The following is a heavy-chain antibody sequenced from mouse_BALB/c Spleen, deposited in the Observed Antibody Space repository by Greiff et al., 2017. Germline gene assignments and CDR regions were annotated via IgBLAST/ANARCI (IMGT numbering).Heavy chain of an antibody. D-gene: IGHD2-1*01. V-gene: IGHV1-69*02. Sequence: QVQLQQPGAELVRPGASVKLSCKASGYTFTSYWINWVKQRPGQGLEWIGNIYPSDSYTNYNQKFKDKATLTVDKSSSTAYMQLSRPTSEDSAVYYCTRDGNYPYAMDYWGQGTSVTVSS. J-gene: IGHJ4*01. CDR2: IYPSDSYT. CDR3: TRDGNYPYAMDY. CDR1: GYTFTSYW.